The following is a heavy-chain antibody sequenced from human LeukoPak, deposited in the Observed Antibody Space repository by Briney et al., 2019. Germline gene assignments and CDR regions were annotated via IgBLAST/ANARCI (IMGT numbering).Heavy chain of an antibody. CDR2: ISSSSSYL. J-gene: IGHJ3*02. Sequence: GGSLRLSCAASGFTFSSYDMNWVRQAPGKGLEWVSSISSSSSYLDYADSLKGRFTISRDNAKNTLYLQMNSLRAEDTAVYFCARRSYCGGDCYGGDAFDIWGQGTMVTVSS. V-gene: IGHV3-21*01. D-gene: IGHD2-21*02. CDR1: GFTFSSYD. CDR3: ARRSYCGGDCYGGDAFDI.